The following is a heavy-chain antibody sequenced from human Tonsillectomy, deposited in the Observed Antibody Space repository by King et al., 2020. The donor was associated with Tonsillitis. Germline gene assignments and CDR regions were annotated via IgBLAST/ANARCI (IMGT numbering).Heavy chain of an antibody. V-gene: IGHV4-59*08. D-gene: IGHD3-10*01. Sequence: QLQESGPGLVKPSETLSLTCTVSGGSISSYYWSWIRQPPGKGLEWIGYIYYSGSTNYNPSLKSRVTISVDTSKNQFSLKLSSVTAADTAVYYCARHASARREYYFDYWGQGTLVTVSS. CDR3: ARHASARREYYFDY. CDR1: GGSISSYY. CDR2: IYYSGST. J-gene: IGHJ4*02.